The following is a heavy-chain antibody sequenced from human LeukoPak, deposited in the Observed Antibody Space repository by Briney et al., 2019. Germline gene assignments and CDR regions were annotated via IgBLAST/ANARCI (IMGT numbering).Heavy chain of an antibody. V-gene: IGHV3-11*01. CDR3: ARLFDGSLDP. D-gene: IGHD1-26*01. J-gene: IGHJ5*02. Sequence: GGSLRLSCAASGLTFSDYYMSWIRQAPGKGLEWVSYISGSGSNIYYPDSVKGRFTISRDNAKNSLYLQMNSLRAEDTALYYCARLFDGSLDPWGQGTLVTVSS. CDR1: GLTFSDYY. CDR2: ISGSGSNI.